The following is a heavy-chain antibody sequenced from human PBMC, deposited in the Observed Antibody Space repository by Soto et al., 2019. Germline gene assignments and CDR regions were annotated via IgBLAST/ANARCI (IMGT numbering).Heavy chain of an antibody. J-gene: IGHJ6*04. CDR1: GGTFSSYA. D-gene: IGHD5-18*01. CDR3: ARPQLGYGYGSDGLDV. Sequence: QVQLVQSGAEVKKPGSSVKVSCKASGGTFSSYAISWVRQAPGQGLEWMGGIIPVFGTANYAQKFQGRVTITADETTSTAYMELSSLRSEDTAVYYCARPQLGYGYGSDGLDVVGEGTTVTVAS. CDR2: IIPVFGTA. V-gene: IGHV1-69*12.